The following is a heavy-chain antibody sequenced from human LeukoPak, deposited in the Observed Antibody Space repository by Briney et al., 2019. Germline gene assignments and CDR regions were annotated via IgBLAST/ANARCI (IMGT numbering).Heavy chain of an antibody. CDR3: AREWYYYDSSGPYLDY. CDR2: INPNSGGT. CDR1: GYTFTGYY. J-gene: IGHJ4*02. D-gene: IGHD3-22*01. Sequence: ASVKVSCKASGYTFTGYYMHWVRQAPGQGLEWMGRINPNSGGTNYAQKFQGRVTMTRDTSISTAYKELSRLRSDDTAVYYCAREWYYYDSSGPYLDYWGQGTLVTVSS. V-gene: IGHV1-2*06.